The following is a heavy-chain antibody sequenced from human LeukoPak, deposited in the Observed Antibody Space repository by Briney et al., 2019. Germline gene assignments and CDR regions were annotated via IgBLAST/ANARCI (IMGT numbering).Heavy chain of an antibody. CDR2: INTNTGDP. Sequence: VASVKVSCKASGYTFTSYAMNWVRQAPGQGLEWMGWINTNTGDPTYAQGFTGQFVFSLDTSVSTAYLQISSLKAEDTAVYYCARDKGRRQQLVSTNWFDPWGQGTLVTVSS. CDR3: ARDKGRRQQLVSTNWFDP. D-gene: IGHD6-13*01. V-gene: IGHV7-4-1*02. J-gene: IGHJ5*02. CDR1: GYTFTSYA.